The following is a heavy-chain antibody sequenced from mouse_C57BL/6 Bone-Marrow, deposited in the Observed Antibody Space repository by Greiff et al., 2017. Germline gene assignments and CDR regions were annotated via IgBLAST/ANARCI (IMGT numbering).Heavy chain of an antibody. CDR1: GYTFTSYW. D-gene: IGHD2-3*01. V-gene: IGHV1-69*01. CDR3: AREGDGYYAWFAY. Sequence: QVQLQQPGAELVMPGASVKLSCKASGYTFTSYWMHWVKQRPGQGLEWIGEIDPSDSYTNYNQKFKGKSTLTVDKSSSTAYMQLSSLTSEDSAVYYGAREGDGYYAWFAYWGQGTLVTVSA. CDR2: IDPSDSYT. J-gene: IGHJ3*01.